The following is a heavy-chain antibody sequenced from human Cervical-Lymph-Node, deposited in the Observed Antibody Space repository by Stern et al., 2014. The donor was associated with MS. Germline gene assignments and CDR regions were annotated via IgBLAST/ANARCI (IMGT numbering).Heavy chain of an antibody. V-gene: IGHV1-58*01. CDR3: AAEYHYYYGMDV. CDR2: IVVGSGNT. CDR1: GFTFTSSA. J-gene: IGHJ6*02. Sequence: QPVQSGPEVKKPGTSVKVSCPASGFTFTSSAVQWVRQAPGHRLEWIGWIVVGSGNTNYAQKFQERDTITRDMSTSTAYMELSSLRSEDTAVYYCAAEYHYYYGMDVWGQGTTVTVSS.